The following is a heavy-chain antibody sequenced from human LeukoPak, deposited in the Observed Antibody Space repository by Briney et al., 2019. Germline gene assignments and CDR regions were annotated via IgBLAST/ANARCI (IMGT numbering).Heavy chain of an antibody. CDR2: ISGSGGST. Sequence: GGSLRLSCAASGFTFSSYEMNWVRQAPGKGLEWVSAISGSGGSTYYADSVKGRFTISRDNSKNTLYLQMNSLRAEDTAVYYCAKDGVRYFDWLSPEKIDYWGQGTLVTVSS. CDR1: GFTFSSYE. V-gene: IGHV3-23*01. J-gene: IGHJ4*02. D-gene: IGHD3-9*01. CDR3: AKDGVRYFDWLSPEKIDY.